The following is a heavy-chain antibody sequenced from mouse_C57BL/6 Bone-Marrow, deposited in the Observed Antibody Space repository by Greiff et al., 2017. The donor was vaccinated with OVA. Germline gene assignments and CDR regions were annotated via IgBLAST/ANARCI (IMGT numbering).Heavy chain of an antibody. CDR1: GFNIKDDY. D-gene: IGHD2-4*01. CDR3: TTPIYYDYDDAMDY. CDR2: IDPENGDT. Sequence: EVQLVESGAELVRPGASVKLSCTASGFNIKDDYMHWVKQRPEQGLEWIGWIDPENGDTEYASKFQGKATITADTSSNTAYLQLSSLTSEDTAVYYCTTPIYYDYDDAMDYWGQGTSVTVSS. J-gene: IGHJ4*01. V-gene: IGHV14-4*01.